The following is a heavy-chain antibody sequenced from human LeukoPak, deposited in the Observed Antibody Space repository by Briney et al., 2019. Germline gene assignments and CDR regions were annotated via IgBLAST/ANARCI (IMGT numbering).Heavy chain of an antibody. CDR1: GFTFSNYW. J-gene: IGHJ4*02. Sequence: GGSLRLSCAASGFTFSNYWMNWVRQAPGKGLEWVSGISSSGGSTYYADSVKGRFTISRDNSKNTLYLQMNSLRAEDTAVYYCAKDTPLYYYDSSGYASSYWGQGTLVTVSS. CDR2: ISSSGGST. CDR3: AKDTPLYYYDSSGYASSY. D-gene: IGHD3-22*01. V-gene: IGHV3-23*01.